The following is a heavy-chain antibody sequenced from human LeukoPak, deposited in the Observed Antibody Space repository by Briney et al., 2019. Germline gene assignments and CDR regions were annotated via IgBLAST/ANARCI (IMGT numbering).Heavy chain of an antibody. D-gene: IGHD4-17*01. Sequence: GGSLRLSCVASGITFSSYSMNWVRQAPGKGLEWVSYISSSSSTIYYADSVKGRFTISRDNAKNSLYLQMNSLRAEDTAVYYCARAGRRGSYGDPQTYYYYYYMDVWGKGTTVTVSS. V-gene: IGHV3-48*01. J-gene: IGHJ6*03. CDR3: ARAGRRGSYGDPQTYYYYYYMDV. CDR2: ISSSSSTI. CDR1: GITFSSYS.